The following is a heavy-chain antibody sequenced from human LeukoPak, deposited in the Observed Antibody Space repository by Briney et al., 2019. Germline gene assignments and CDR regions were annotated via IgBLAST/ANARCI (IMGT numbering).Heavy chain of an antibody. CDR2: IYYSGST. CDR1: GGSISSYY. J-gene: IGHJ4*02. D-gene: IGHD2-2*01. Sequence: PETLSLTCTVSGGSISSYYWSWIRQPPGKGLEWIGYIYYSGSTNYNPSLKSRVTISVDTSKNQFSLKLSSVTAADTAVYYCARGYDGFVDYWGQGTLVTVSS. V-gene: IGHV4-59*01. CDR3: ARGYDGFVDY.